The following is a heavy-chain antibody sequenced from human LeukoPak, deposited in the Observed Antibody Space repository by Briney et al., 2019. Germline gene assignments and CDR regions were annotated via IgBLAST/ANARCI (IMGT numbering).Heavy chain of an antibody. CDR1: GGTFSSYA. D-gene: IGHD6-13*01. CDR2: IIPIFGIA. J-gene: IGHJ6*02. V-gene: IGHV1-69*04. Sequence: GASVKVSCKASGGTFSSYAISWVRQAPGQGLEWMGRIIPIFGIANYAQKLQGRVTMTTDTSTSTAYMELRSLRSDDTAVYYCARDLYSSSWYYEKYYYYYGMDVWGQGTTVTVSS. CDR3: ARDLYSSSWYYEKYYYYYGMDV.